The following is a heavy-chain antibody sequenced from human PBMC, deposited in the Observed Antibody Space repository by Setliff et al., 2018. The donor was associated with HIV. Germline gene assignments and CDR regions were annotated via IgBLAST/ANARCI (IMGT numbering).Heavy chain of an antibody. V-gene: IGHV1-8*02. CDR2: LNPRSGAT. Sequence: ASVKVSCKASGYTFTNYDINWVRQATGQGLEWMGWLNPRSGATGYTQEFQGRVTMTRDTSISTAYMELSSLRSEDTAIYYCARGHAPDAFDIWGQGTMVTVSS. J-gene: IGHJ3*02. CDR3: ARGHAPDAFDI. CDR1: GYTFTNYD.